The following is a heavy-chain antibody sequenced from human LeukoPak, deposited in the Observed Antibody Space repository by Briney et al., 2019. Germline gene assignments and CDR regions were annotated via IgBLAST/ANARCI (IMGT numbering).Heavy chain of an antibody. CDR2: MNPNTGNT. D-gene: IGHD6-13*01. CDR3: AREGAAAGRYFDY. J-gene: IGHJ4*02. CDR1: GYTFTSYD. Sequence: GASVKVSCKASGYTFTSYDINWVRQATGQGLEWMGWMNPNTGNTGYAQKFQGRVTITRNTSISTAYMELSSLRSEDTAVYYCAREGAAAGRYFDYWGQGTLVTVSS. V-gene: IGHV1-8*03.